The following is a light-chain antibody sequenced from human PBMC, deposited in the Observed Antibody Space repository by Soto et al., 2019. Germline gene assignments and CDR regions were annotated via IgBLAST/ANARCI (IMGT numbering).Light chain of an antibody. Sequence: DVVMTQSPLSLPVTLGQPASISCRSSQSLVYSDGNTYLNWFQQRPGQSPRRLIYKVSNRDSGVLDRFSGSGSGTDCTQKISRVEAEDVGVYYCMQGTHWPPITFGQGTRLEIK. V-gene: IGKV2-30*01. CDR1: QSLVYSDGNTY. CDR3: MQGTHWPPIT. CDR2: KVS. J-gene: IGKJ5*01.